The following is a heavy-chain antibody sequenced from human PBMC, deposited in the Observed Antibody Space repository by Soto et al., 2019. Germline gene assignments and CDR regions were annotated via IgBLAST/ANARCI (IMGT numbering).Heavy chain of an antibody. Sequence: GGSLRLSCAASGFTFSSYAMHWVRQAPGKGLEWVAVISYDGSNKYYADSVKGRFTISRDNSKNTLYLQMNSLRAEDTAVYYCARDPTYYYDSSGYHYYFDYWGQGXLVTVYS. CDR2: ISYDGSNK. D-gene: IGHD3-22*01. V-gene: IGHV3-30-3*01. J-gene: IGHJ4*02. CDR1: GFTFSSYA. CDR3: ARDPTYYYDSSGYHYYFDY.